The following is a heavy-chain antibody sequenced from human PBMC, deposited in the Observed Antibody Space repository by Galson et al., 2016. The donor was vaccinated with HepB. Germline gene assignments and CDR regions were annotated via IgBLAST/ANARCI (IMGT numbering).Heavy chain of an antibody. Sequence: SGAEVKKPGESLRISCKGSGYRLTNYWIGWVRQMHGKGLEWMGIIWPGDSDTRYSPSFQGQVTISVDKSISTAYLKWSSLKATDSGMYYCARWDSGRPWGQGTLVTVSS. V-gene: IGHV5-51*01. J-gene: IGHJ4*02. CDR3: ARWDSGRP. CDR2: IWPGDSDT. CDR1: GYRLTNYW. D-gene: IGHD1-26*01.